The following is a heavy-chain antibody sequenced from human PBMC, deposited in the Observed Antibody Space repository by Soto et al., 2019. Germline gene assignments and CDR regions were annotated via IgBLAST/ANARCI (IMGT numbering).Heavy chain of an antibody. D-gene: IGHD2-2*01. J-gene: IGHJ4*02. CDR2: IIPVSGAA. V-gene: IGHV1-69*01. CDR1: GGTFGSYA. Sequence: QVQLVQSGAEVKKPGSSVQVSCKASGGTFGSYAFSWVRQAPGQGLEWMGGIIPVSGAAHYAQKFQGRVTNTADESTSTADMELSSLSSRDTAVYYCATALGCRSTSCTLDYWGQGTRVIVSS. CDR3: ATALGCRSTSCTLDY.